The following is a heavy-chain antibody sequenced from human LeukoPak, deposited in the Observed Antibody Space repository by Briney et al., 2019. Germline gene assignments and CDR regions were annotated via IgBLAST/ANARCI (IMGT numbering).Heavy chain of an antibody. Sequence: GSLRLSCAASGFTFSSYWMHWVRQAPGKGLVWVSRINSDGSSTSYADSVKGRFTISRDNAKNTLYLQMNSLRAEDTAVYYCARADYDSSGYSDYWGQGTLVTVSS. J-gene: IGHJ4*02. CDR2: INSDGSST. D-gene: IGHD3-22*01. CDR1: GFTFSSYW. CDR3: ARADYDSSGYSDY. V-gene: IGHV3-74*01.